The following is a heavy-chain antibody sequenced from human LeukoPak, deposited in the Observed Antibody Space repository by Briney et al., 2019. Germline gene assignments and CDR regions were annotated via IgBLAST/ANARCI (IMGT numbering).Heavy chain of an antibody. J-gene: IGHJ6*03. CDR3: AKDQKRGYSYGYLFYYYYMDV. Sequence: GGSLRLSCAASGFIFSDYYMSWIRQAPGKGLEWVSYISSSGSTMYYTDSVKGRFTISRDNSKNTLYLQMNSLRAEDTAVYYCAKDQKRGYSYGYLFYYYYMDVWGKGTTVTISS. D-gene: IGHD5-18*01. CDR2: ISSSGSTM. CDR1: GFIFSDYY. V-gene: IGHV3-11*04.